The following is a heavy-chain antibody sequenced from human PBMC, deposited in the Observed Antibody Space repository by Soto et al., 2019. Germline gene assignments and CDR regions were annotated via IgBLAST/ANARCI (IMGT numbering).Heavy chain of an antibody. D-gene: IGHD4-4*01. CDR2: INPNSGGT. J-gene: IGHJ6*02. V-gene: IGHV1-2*02. CDR1: GYTFTGYY. CDR3: ARVPTTVTTPGMDV. Sequence: ASVKVSCKASGYTFTGYYMHWVRQAPGQGLEWMGWINPNSGGTNYAQKFQGRVTMTRDTSISTAYMELSRLRSDDTAVYYCARVPTTVTTPGMDVWGQGTTVTVSS.